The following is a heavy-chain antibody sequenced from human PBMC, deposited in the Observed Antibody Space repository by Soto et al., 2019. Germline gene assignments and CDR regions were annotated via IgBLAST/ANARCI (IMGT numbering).Heavy chain of an antibody. CDR2: INPSGGST. V-gene: IGHV1-46*01. J-gene: IGHJ3*02. CDR1: GYTFTSYY. Sequence: QVQLVQSGAEVKKPGASVKVSCKASGYTFTSYYMHWVRQAPGQGLEWMGIINPSGGSTSYAQKFQGRVTMTRDTSTSTVYMELSSLRSEDTAVYYCARGGVIVIDIGLRILDIWGQGTMVTVSS. CDR3: ARGGVIVIDIGLRILDI. D-gene: IGHD3-16*02.